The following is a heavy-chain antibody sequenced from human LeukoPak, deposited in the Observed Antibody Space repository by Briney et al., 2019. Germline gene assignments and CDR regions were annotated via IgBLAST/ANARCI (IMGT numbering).Heavy chain of an antibody. CDR1: SGSISSGDDY. J-gene: IGHJ5*02. D-gene: IGHD3-22*01. V-gene: IGHV4-30-4*01. CDR3: ARGTYYYDSSGYYYWFDP. CDR2: IYYSGST. Sequence: PSETLSLTCTVSSGSISSGDDYWSRIRLPPGKGLEWIGYIYYSGSTYYNPSLKSRVTISVDTSKNQFSLKLSSVTAADTAVYYCARGTYYYDSSGYYYWFDPWGQGSLVTVSS.